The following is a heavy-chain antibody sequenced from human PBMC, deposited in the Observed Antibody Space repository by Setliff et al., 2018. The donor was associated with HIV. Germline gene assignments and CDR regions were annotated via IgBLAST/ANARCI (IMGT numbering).Heavy chain of an antibody. J-gene: IGHJ4*02. CDR2: ISSGSSYI. CDR1: GFIFSSYE. D-gene: IGHD3-22*01. V-gene: IGHV3-21*01. Sequence: GGSLRLSCAASGFIFSSYEMSWVRQAPGKGLEWVSSISSGSSYIYYAESVKGRFTISRDNAKNSLYLQMNSLRAEDAAVYYCARAGVYYDSSGYCIDYWGQGTLVTVSS. CDR3: ARAGVYYDSSGYCIDY.